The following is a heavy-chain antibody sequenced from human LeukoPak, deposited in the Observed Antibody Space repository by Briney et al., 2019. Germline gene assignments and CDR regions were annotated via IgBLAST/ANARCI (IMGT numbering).Heavy chain of an antibody. CDR2: ISGSGGST. V-gene: IGHV3-23*01. Sequence: GGSLRLSCAASGFTFSSYAMSWVRQAPGKGLEWVSAISGSGGSTYYADSVKGRFTISRDNAKKSLYLQMNSLRAEDTAVYYCAELGITMIGGVWGKGTTVTISS. J-gene: IGHJ6*04. CDR1: GFTFSSYA. CDR3: AELGITMIGGV. D-gene: IGHD3-10*02.